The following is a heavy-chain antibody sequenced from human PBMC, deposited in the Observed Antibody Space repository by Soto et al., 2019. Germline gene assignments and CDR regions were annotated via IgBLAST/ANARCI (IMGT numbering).Heavy chain of an antibody. D-gene: IGHD1-26*01. V-gene: IGHV4-31*03. CDR1: GGSISSGGYY. CDR2: IYYSGST. CDR3: ARAVEVGATPQHFDY. J-gene: IGHJ4*02. Sequence: QVQLQESGPGLVKPSQTLSLTCTVSGGSISSGGYYWSWIRQHPGKGLEWIGYIYYSGSTYYNPSLKSRLTISVETSKNQFSLKLSSVTAADTAVYYCARAVEVGATPQHFDYWGQGTLVTVSS.